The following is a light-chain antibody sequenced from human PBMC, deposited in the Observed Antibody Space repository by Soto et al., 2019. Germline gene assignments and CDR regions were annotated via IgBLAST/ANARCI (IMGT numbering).Light chain of an antibody. CDR1: HIVSTSY. V-gene: IGKV3-20*01. J-gene: IGKJ2*01. CDR3: QQYGSSPYT. Sequence: ETVLTQSPGTLSLSPGERATLSCRAGHIVSTSYLAWYQQKPGQAPRVLIYDASSRAIGIPDRFSGSGSGTDFTLTISRLEPEDFAVYYCQQYGSSPYTFGQGTKLEI. CDR2: DAS.